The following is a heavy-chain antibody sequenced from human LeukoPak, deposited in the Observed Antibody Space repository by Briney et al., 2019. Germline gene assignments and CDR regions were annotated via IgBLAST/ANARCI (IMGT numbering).Heavy chain of an antibody. D-gene: IGHD6-13*01. V-gene: IGHV1-2*02. CDR2: INPNSGGT. J-gene: IGHJ5*02. CDR3: ARGQQLVRGENWFDP. CDR1: GYTFTGYY. Sequence: ASVKVSCKASGYTFTGYYMHWVRQAPGQGLEWMGWINPNSGGTNYAQKLQGRVTMTTDTSTSTAYMELRSLRSDDTAVYYCARGQQLVRGENWFDPWGQGTLVTVSS.